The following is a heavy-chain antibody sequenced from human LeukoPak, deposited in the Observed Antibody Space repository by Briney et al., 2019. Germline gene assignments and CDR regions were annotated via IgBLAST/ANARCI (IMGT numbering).Heavy chain of an antibody. CDR3: ARDHRDDYGDYGLVGDWYFDL. D-gene: IGHD4-17*01. CDR1: GYTFTSYG. Sequence: ASVKVSCKASGYTFTSYGISWVRQAPGQGLEWMGWISAYNGNTNYAQQLQGRVTMTTDTSTSTAYMELRSLRSDDTAVYYCARDHRDDYGDYGLVGDWYFDLWGRGTLVTVSS. CDR2: ISAYNGNT. V-gene: IGHV1-18*01. J-gene: IGHJ2*01.